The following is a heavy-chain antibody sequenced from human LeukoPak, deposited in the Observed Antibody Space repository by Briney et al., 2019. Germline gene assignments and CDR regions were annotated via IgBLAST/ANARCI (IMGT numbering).Heavy chain of an antibody. CDR2: INPNSGGT. J-gene: IGHJ4*02. Sequence: ASVKVSCKASGYTFTGYYMHWVRQAPGQGLEWMGWINPNSGGTNYAQKFQGRVTMTRDTSISTAYMELSMLRSDDTAVYYCRTDRYGDYGDYIDYWGQGTLVTVSS. CDR3: RTDRYGDYGDYIDY. D-gene: IGHD4-17*01. V-gene: IGHV1-2*02. CDR1: GYTFTGYY.